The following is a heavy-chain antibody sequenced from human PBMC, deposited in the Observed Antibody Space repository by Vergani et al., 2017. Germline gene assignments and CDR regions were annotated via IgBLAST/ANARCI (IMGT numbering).Heavy chain of an antibody. CDR2: MNPISGNT. J-gene: IGHJ4*02. D-gene: IGHD3-22*01. Sequence: QVQEVQSGAEVKKPGASVKVSCKASGYTFTNYDINWVRRATGQGLEWMGWMNPISGNTGFAQKFRGRVTITRDTSISTAYMELSSLRSEDTAIYYCARSSGYYSYYFDFWGQGTLVTVSS. CDR3: ARSSGYYSYYFDF. V-gene: IGHV1-8*03. CDR1: GYTFTNYD.